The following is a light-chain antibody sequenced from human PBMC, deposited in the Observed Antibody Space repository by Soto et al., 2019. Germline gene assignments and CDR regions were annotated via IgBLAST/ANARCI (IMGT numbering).Light chain of an antibody. CDR3: QQVKRSPLP. CDR2: GAS. V-gene: IGKV1-9*01. CDR1: EDISSY. Sequence: DIQLTQSPSFLSASVGDRVSITCRASEDISSYLAWYQRKPGKAPKVLISGASTLQSGVPSSFSGSGSGTEFTLTISSLQPDDFATYYCQQVKRSPLPCGGGPKVDIK. J-gene: IGKJ4*01.